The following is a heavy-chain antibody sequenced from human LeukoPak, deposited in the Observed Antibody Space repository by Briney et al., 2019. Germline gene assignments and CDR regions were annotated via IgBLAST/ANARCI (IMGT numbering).Heavy chain of an antibody. J-gene: IGHJ4*02. D-gene: IGHD3-10*01. CDR1: GFTFSSYA. V-gene: IGHV3-30-3*01. Sequence: GGSLRLSCAASGFTFSSYAMHWVRQAPGKGLEWVAVISYDGSNKYYADSVKGRFTISRDNSKNTLYLQMNSLRAEDTAVYYCARDRAGTFDYWGQGTLVTVSS. CDR3: ARDRAGTFDY. CDR2: ISYDGSNK.